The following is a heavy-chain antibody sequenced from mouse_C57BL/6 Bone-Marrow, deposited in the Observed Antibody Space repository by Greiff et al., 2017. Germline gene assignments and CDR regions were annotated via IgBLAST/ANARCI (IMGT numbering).Heavy chain of an antibody. CDR1: GYTFTSYW. CDR3: ASEELRLLWYFDV. J-gene: IGHJ1*03. Sequence: QVQLQQPGAELVKPGASVKLSCKASGYTFTSYWMQWVKQRPGQGLEWIGEIDPSDSYTNYNQKFKGKATLTVDTSSSTAYMQLSSLTSEDSAVYYCASEELRLLWYFDVWGTGTTVTVSS. CDR2: IDPSDSYT. D-gene: IGHD2-12*01. V-gene: IGHV1-50*01.